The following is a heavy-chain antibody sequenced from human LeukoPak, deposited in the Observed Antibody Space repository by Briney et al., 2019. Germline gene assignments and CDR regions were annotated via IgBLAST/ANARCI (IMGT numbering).Heavy chain of an antibody. V-gene: IGHV1-2*02. CDR3: ARGGYFDWLHADY. J-gene: IGHJ4*02. Sequence: ASVKVSCKASGYTFTGYYMHCVRQAPGQGLEWMVWINPTSGCTNYAQKFQGRVTMTRDASISTDYRELSRRRSDDTAVYYCARGGYFDWLHADYWGQGTLVTVSS. CDR2: INPTSGCT. CDR1: GYTFTGYY. D-gene: IGHD3-9*01.